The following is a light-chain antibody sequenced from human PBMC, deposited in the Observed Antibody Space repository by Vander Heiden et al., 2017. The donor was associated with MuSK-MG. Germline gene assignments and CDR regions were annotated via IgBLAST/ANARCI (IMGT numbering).Light chain of an antibody. V-gene: IGLV1-51*02. CDR2: ENN. J-gene: IGLJ2*01. CDR1: SSNIGNNY. CDR3: GTWDSSLGAGV. Sequence: QSVLTQPPSVSAAPGQKVTISCSGSSSNIGNNYVSWYQQLPGTAPKLLIYENNKRPSGIPDRFSGSKSGTSATLGIPGPQTGDGADYYWGTWDSSLGAGVFGGGTKLTVL.